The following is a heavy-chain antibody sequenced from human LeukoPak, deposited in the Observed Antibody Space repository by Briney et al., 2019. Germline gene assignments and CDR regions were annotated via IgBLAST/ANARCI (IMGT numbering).Heavy chain of an antibody. Sequence: GGSLRLSCAASGFTFSSYWMSWVRQAPGKGLEWVANIKQDGSEKYYVDSVEGRFTISRDNAKNSLYLQMNSLRAEDTAVYYCAREGDSGYDSFFDYWGQGTLVTVSS. CDR3: AREGDSGYDSFFDY. CDR2: IKQDGSEK. V-gene: IGHV3-7*03. CDR1: GFTFSSYW. D-gene: IGHD5-12*01. J-gene: IGHJ4*02.